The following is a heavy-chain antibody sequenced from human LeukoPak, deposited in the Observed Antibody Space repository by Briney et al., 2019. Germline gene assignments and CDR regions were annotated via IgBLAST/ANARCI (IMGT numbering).Heavy chain of an antibody. Sequence: SETLSLTCTVSGGSTNTYYWSWIRQPPGKGLEWIAYIYHTGSTNSNPSLKSRVTISVDTSKNQFSLKLSSVTAADTAVYYCARQNDVRISKWDLWRGLGYWGQGTLVTVSS. J-gene: IGHJ4*02. CDR3: ARQNDVRISKWDLWRGLGY. D-gene: IGHD1-26*01. CDR2: IYHTGST. V-gene: IGHV4-59*08. CDR1: GGSTNTYY.